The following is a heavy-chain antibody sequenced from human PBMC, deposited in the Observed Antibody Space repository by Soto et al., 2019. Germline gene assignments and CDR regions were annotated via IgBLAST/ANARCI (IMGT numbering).Heavy chain of an antibody. Sequence: GGSLRLSCAASGFTFSSYGMHWVRQAPGKGLEWVAVIWYDGSNKYYADSVKGRFTISRDNSKNTLYLQMNSLRAEDTAVYYCARDLVVVAATAFDYWGQGTLVTVSS. D-gene: IGHD2-15*01. J-gene: IGHJ4*02. CDR3: ARDLVVVAATAFDY. V-gene: IGHV3-33*01. CDR2: IWYDGSNK. CDR1: GFTFSSYG.